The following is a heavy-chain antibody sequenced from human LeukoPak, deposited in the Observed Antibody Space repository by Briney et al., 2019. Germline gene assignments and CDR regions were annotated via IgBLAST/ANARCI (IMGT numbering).Heavy chain of an antibody. CDR2: ISSSSSYI. V-gene: IGHV3-21*01. D-gene: IGHD1-26*01. Sequence: PGGSLRLSCAASGFTVITNDMTWVRQAPGKGLEWVSSISSSSSYIYYADSVKGRFTISRDNAKNSLYPQMNSLRAEDTAVYYCARSSGSPEYFQHWGQGTLVTVSS. J-gene: IGHJ1*01. CDR3: ARSSGSPEYFQH. CDR1: GFTVITND.